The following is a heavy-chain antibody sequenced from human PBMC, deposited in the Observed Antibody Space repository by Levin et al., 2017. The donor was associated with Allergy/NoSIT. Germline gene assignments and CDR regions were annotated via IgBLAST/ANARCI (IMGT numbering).Heavy chain of an antibody. CDR1: GFTFSSHA. CDR3: AKDFYSGGAWLRAHDS. V-gene: IGHV3-30*04. CDR2: ISHDGRNK. D-gene: IGHD3-10*01. Sequence: LAGGSLRLSCAASGFTFSSHAMHWVRQAPGKGLEWVAVISHDGRNKYYADSVKGRFTISRDNSRNTVDLLMNSLRPEDTALYYCAKDFYSGGAWLRAHDSWGQGTLVTVSS. J-gene: IGHJ4*02.